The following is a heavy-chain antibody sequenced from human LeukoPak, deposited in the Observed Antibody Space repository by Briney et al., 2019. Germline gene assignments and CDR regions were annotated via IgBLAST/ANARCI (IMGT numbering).Heavy chain of an antibody. CDR1: GYSMSSGYY. Sequence: SETLSLTCTVSGYSMSSGYYWGWIRQPPERGLEWSGSMYHTGSTYYNPSLKSRVTISVDTSKNQFYLKLSSVTAADTAVYYCARGLGPLRYSLAPRKYYFDYWGQGTLVTVSS. D-gene: IGHD3-9*01. CDR2: MYHTGST. CDR3: ARGLGPLRYSLAPRKYYFDY. V-gene: IGHV4-38-2*02. J-gene: IGHJ4*02.